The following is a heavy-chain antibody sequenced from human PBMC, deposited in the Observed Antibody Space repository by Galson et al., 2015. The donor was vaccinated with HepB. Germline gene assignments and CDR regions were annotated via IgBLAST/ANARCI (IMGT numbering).Heavy chain of an antibody. CDR1: GFTFSGSA. J-gene: IGHJ4*02. D-gene: IGHD3-16*01. V-gene: IGHV3-73*01. CDR3: TRHPVLGGVPY. Sequence: SLRLSCAASGFTFSGSAMHWVRQASGKGLEWVGRIRSKANSYATAYAASVKGRFTISRDDSKNTAYLQMNSLKTEDTAVYYCTRHPVLGGVPYWGQGTLVTVSS. CDR2: IRSKANSYAT.